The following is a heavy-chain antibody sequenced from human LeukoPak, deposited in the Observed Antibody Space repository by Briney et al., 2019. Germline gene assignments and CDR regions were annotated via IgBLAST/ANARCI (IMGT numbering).Heavy chain of an antibody. CDR1: GYTFTSYD. J-gene: IGHJ5*02. CDR3: ARGAAYSGYEHNWFDP. D-gene: IGHD5-12*01. V-gene: IGHV1-8*01. CDR2: MNPNSGNT. Sequence: ASVKVSCKASGYTFTSYDINWVRQATGQGLEWMGWMNPNSGNTGYAQKFQGRVTMTRNTSISTAYMELSSLRSEDTAVYYCARGAAYSGYEHNWFDPWGQGTLVTVSS.